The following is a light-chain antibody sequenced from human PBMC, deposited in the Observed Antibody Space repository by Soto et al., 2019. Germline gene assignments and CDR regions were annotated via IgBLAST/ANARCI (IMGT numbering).Light chain of an antibody. CDR1: QSVSSN. Sequence: EIVLTQSPGTLSLSPGERATLSCRASQSVSSNLAWYQQKPGQAPRLLIYGASTRATGIPARSSGSGSGTEFTLTISSLQSEDFAVYYCQQYNNWPRTFGQGTKVDIK. CDR3: QQYNNWPRT. V-gene: IGKV3-15*01. CDR2: GAS. J-gene: IGKJ1*01.